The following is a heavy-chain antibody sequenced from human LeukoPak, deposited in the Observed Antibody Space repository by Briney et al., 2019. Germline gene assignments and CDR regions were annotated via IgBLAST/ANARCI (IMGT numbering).Heavy chain of an antibody. J-gene: IGHJ4*02. D-gene: IGHD2-2*01. CDR1: GGSISSSSYY. Sequence: SETLSLTCTVSGGSISSSSYYWGWIRQPPGKGLEWIGSIYYSGSTYYNSSLKSRVTISVDTSKNQFSLKLSSVTAADTAVYYCARFATTDIVVVPAAYFDYWGQGTLVTVSS. CDR3: ARFATTDIVVVPAAYFDY. CDR2: IYYSGST. V-gene: IGHV4-39*07.